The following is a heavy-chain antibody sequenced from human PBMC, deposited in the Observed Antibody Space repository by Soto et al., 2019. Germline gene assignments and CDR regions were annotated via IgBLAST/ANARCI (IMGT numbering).Heavy chain of an antibody. CDR3: AKDDRSDFWSGYYPLPENYYMDV. CDR1: GFTFSSYA. J-gene: IGHJ6*03. D-gene: IGHD3-3*01. Sequence: PGGSLRLSCAASGFTFSSYAMSWVRQAPGKGLEWVSAISGSGGSTYYADSVKGRFTISRDNSKNTLYLQMNSLRAEDTAVYYCAKDDRSDFWSGYYPLPENYYMDVWGKGTTVTVSS. CDR2: ISGSGGST. V-gene: IGHV3-23*01.